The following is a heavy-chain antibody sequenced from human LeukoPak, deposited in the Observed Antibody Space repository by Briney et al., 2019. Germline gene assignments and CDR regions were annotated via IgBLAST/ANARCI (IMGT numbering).Heavy chain of an antibody. CDR3: ARDFSGFDY. V-gene: IGHV4-4*07. J-gene: IGHJ4*02. CDR1: GGSISSYY. CDR2: IYTGGRT. D-gene: IGHD3-10*01. Sequence: SETLSLTCTVSGGSISSYYWSWIRQPAGKGLEWIGRIYTGGRTTHNPSLKSRVTMSLDTSKNQFSLKLNSVTAADTAVYYCARDFSGFDYWGQGTLVIVSS.